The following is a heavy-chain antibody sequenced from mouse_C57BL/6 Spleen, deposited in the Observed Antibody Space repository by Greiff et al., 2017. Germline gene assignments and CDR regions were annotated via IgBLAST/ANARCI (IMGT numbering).Heavy chain of an antibody. CDR1: GYTFTSYW. J-gene: IGHJ1*03. CDR3: AAPLLLRLETGWYFDV. V-gene: IGHV1-64*01. Sequence: QVQLKQSGAELVKPGASVKLSCKASGYTFTSYWMHWVKQRPGQGLEWIGMIHPNSGSTNYNEKFKSKATLTVDKSSSTAYMQLSSLTSEDSAVYYCAAPLLLRLETGWYFDVWGTGTTVTVSS. D-gene: IGHD1-1*01. CDR2: IHPNSGST.